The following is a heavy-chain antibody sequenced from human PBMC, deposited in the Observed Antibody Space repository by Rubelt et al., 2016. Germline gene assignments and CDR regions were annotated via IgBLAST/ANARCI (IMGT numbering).Heavy chain of an antibody. CDR2: ISAYNGNT. CDR3: ARDLPPFRRYNWNFPLDY. V-gene: IGHV1-18*01. J-gene: IGHJ4*02. D-gene: IGHD1-7*01. CDR1: GYTFTSYG. Sequence: QVQLVQSGAEVKKPGASVKVSCKASGYTFTSYGISWVRQAPGQGLEWMGWISAYNGNTNYAQKVQCVVTMTTDTSTSTAYMELSSLRSDDTAVYYCARDLPPFRRYNWNFPLDYWGQGTLVTVSS.